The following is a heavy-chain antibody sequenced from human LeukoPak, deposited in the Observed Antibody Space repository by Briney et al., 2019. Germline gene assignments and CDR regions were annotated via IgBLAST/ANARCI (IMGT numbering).Heavy chain of an antibody. J-gene: IGHJ4*02. V-gene: IGHV4-34*01. CDR1: GGSFSGYY. CDR2: INHSGST. D-gene: IGHD2-15*01. CDR3: ASFRREYCSGGSCQQFDY. Sequence: SETLSLTCAVYGGSFSGYYWSWIRQPPGKGLEWIGEINHSGSTNYNPSLKSRVTISVDTSKNQFSLKLSSVTAADTAVYYCASFRREYCSGGSCQQFDYWGQGTLVTVSS.